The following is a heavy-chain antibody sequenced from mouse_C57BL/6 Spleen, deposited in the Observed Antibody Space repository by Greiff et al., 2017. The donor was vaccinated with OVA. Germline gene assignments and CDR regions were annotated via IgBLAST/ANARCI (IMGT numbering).Heavy chain of an antibody. V-gene: IGHV1-19*01. D-gene: IGHD3-2*02. J-gene: IGHJ2*01. CDR1: GYTFTDYY. CDR2: INPYNGGT. Sequence: VQLQQSGPVLVKPGASVKMSCKASGYTFTDYYMNWVKQSHGKSLEWIGVINPYNGGTSYNQKFKGKATLTVDKSSSTAYMELNSLTSEDSAVYYCARPATSHSSGYYFDYWGQGTTLTVSS. CDR3: ARPATSHSSGYYFDY.